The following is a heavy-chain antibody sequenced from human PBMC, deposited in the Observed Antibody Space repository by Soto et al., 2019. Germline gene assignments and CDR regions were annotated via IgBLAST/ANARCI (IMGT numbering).Heavy chain of an antibody. Sequence: EVQLVESGGGLIQPGGSLRLSCAVSGFTVSNNYMSWVRQAPGKGLEGVSVIYSGGYTAYGDSVKGRFTISRDNSKNTLYLKMNRRKAAATAVFYRAPQRGGGGYWGQGTLVTVSS. CDR1: GFTVSNNY. CDR3: APQRGGGGY. J-gene: IGHJ4*02. CDR2: IYSGGYT. D-gene: IGHD6-25*01. V-gene: IGHV3-53*01.